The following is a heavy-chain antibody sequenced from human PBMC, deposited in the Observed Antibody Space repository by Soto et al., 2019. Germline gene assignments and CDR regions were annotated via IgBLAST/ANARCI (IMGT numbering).Heavy chain of an antibody. V-gene: IGHV1-69*06. CDR1: GGTFSSYA. J-gene: IGHJ4*02. D-gene: IGHD2-2*01. Sequence: SVKVSCKASGGTFSSYAISWVRQAPGQGLEWMGGIIPIFGTANYAQKFQGRVTITADKSTSTAYMELSSLRSEDTAVYYCASGSVPGSAFDYWGQGTLVTVSS. CDR2: IIPIFGTA. CDR3: ASGSVPGSAFDY.